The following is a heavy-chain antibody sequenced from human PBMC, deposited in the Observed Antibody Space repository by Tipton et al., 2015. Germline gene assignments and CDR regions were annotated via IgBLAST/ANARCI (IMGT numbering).Heavy chain of an antibody. CDR3: ARRRVATGGKAFDI. J-gene: IGHJ3*02. Sequence: TLSLTCTVSGGSISSSDYYWAWIRQSPGKGLEWIASIYYSGTTTYNPSLNSRVTISVDTSKNQFSLNLSSVTAADTAVYFCARRRVATGGKAFDIWGRGTMVTVSS. CDR1: GGSISSSDYY. D-gene: IGHD5-12*01. CDR2: IYYSGTT. V-gene: IGHV4-39*07.